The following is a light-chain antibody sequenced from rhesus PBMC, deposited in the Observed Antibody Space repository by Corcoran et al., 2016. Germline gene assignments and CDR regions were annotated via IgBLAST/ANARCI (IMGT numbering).Light chain of an antibody. CDR1: QGISNH. V-gene: IGKV1S14*01. CDR3: QQHYDYPRT. Sequence: DIQMTQSPSSLSASVGDTVTITCRASQGISNHLAWYQQKPGKAPKSLIYFAANLGNGVPSRFSGSWSGTDFTLTISRLQPEDFATYHWQQHYDYPRTFGQGTKVEIK. J-gene: IGKJ1*01. CDR2: FAA.